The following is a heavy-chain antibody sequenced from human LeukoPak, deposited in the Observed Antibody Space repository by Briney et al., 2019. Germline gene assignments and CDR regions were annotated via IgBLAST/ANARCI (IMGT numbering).Heavy chain of an antibody. CDR2: INPNSGGT. CDR3: ARTPVGAIQPDAFDI. V-gene: IGHV1-2*02. D-gene: IGHD1-26*01. Sequence: GASVKVSCKASGYTFTGYYMHWVRQAPGQGLEWMGWINPNSGGTNYAQKFQGRVTMTRDTSISTAYMELSRLRSDDTAVYYCARTPVGAIQPDAFDIWGQGTMVTVSS. CDR1: GYTFTGYY. J-gene: IGHJ3*02.